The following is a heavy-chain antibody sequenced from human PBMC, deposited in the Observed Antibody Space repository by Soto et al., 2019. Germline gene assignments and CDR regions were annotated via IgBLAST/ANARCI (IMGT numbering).Heavy chain of an antibody. CDR3: AKSRITMIVVVNGMDV. CDR2: ISGSGGST. V-gene: IGHV3-23*01. CDR1: GFTFSSYA. Sequence: PGGSLRLSCAASGFTFSSYAMGWVRQAPGKGLEWVSAISGSGGSTYYADSVKGRFTISRDNSKNTLYLQMNSLRAEDTAVYYCAKSRITMIVVVNGMDVWGQGTTVTVSS. J-gene: IGHJ6*02. D-gene: IGHD3-22*01.